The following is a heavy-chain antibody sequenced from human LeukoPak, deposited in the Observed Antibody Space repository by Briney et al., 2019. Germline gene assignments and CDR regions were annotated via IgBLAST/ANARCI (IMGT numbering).Heavy chain of an antibody. Sequence: SETLSLTCTVSGYSISSGYYWGWIRQPPGKGLEWIGSIYHSGSTYYNPSLKSRVTISVDTSKNQFSLKLSSVTAADTAVYYCARDHCSSTSCYPAYWGQGTLVTVSS. CDR1: GYSISSGYY. CDR3: ARDHCSSTSCYPAY. D-gene: IGHD2-2*01. J-gene: IGHJ4*02. CDR2: IYHSGST. V-gene: IGHV4-38-2*02.